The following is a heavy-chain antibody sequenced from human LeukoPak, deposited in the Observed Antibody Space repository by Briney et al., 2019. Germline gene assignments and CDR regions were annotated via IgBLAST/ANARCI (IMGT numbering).Heavy chain of an antibody. D-gene: IGHD3-22*01. Sequence: GGSLRLSCAASGFTFDDYAMHWVRQAPGKGLEWVSAISGSGGSTYYADSVRGRFTISRDNSKNTLYLQMNSLRAEDTAVYYCARALTDSSGYSDAFDIWGQGTMVTVSS. CDR2: ISGSGGST. CDR1: GFTFDDYA. J-gene: IGHJ3*02. CDR3: ARALTDSSGYSDAFDI. V-gene: IGHV3-23*01.